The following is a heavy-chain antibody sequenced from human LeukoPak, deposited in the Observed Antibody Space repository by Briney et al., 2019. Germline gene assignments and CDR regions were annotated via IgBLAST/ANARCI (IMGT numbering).Heavy chain of an antibody. V-gene: IGHV4-34*01. CDR1: GGSFSGYY. Sequence: SETLSLTCAVYGGSFSGYYWSWIRQPPGKGLEWIGEINHSGSTNYNPSLKSRVTISVDTSKKQFSLKLSSVTAADTAVYYSARGKTKNIVVVPAAIGGFDPWDQGTLAPVSS. J-gene: IGHJ5*02. D-gene: IGHD2-2*02. CDR3: ARGKTKNIVVVPAAIGGFDP. CDR2: INHSGST.